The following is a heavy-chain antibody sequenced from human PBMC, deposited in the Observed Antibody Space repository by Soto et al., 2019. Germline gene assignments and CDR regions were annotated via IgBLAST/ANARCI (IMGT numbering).Heavy chain of an antibody. CDR2: IYYSGST. CDR3: ARSRRAVIAVAWDWFDP. Sequence: PSETLSLTCTVSGGSISSSSYYWGWILQPPGKGLEWIGSIYYSGSTYYNPSLKSRVTISVDTSKNQFSLKLSSVTAADTAVYYCARSRRAVIAVAWDWFDPWGQGTLVTVSS. CDR1: GGSISSSSYY. J-gene: IGHJ5*02. V-gene: IGHV4-39*01. D-gene: IGHD6-19*01.